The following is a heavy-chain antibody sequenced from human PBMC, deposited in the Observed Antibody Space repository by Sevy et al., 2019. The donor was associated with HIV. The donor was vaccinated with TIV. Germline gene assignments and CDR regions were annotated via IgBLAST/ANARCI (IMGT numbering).Heavy chain of an antibody. CDR1: GYTFIGYY. Sequence: ASVKVSCKTSGYTFIGYYMHWVRQAPGQGLEWMGWINPNGGGTNYAQKFQGRVTMTSDTSIGTAYMELSGLRSDDTAICSCARDYMYYYDTTAYYAGTEYWGQGTLLTVSS. D-gene: IGHD3-22*01. CDR3: ARDYMYYYDTTAYYAGTEY. J-gene: IGHJ4*02. CDR2: INPNGGGT. V-gene: IGHV1-2*02.